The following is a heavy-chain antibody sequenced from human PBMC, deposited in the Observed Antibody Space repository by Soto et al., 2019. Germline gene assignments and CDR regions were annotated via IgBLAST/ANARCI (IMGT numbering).Heavy chain of an antibody. CDR3: AKVRITFGGVIDYAFDI. Sequence: GGSLRLSCAASGFTFDDYAMHWVRQAPGKGLEWVSGISWNSGSIGYADSVKGRFTISRDNAKNSLYLQMNSLRAEDTALYYCAKVRITFGGVIDYAFDIWGQGTMVTVSS. D-gene: IGHD3-16*02. J-gene: IGHJ3*02. CDR2: ISWNSGSI. V-gene: IGHV3-9*01. CDR1: GFTFDDYA.